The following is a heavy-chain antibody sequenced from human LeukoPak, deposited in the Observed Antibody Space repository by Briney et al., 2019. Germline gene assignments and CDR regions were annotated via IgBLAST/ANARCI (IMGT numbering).Heavy chain of an antibody. CDR3: ALARSPPITGLLPFDY. CDR1: GCTFSSYA. V-gene: IGHV1-69*13. CDR2: IIPIFGTA. Sequence: GASVKVSFKASGCTFSSYAISWVRQAPGLGLEWVGGIIPIFGTANYAQKFQGRVTITADGSTSTAYMELSSLRSEDTAVYYCALARSPPITGLLPFDYWGQGTLVTVSS. D-gene: IGHD5-24*01. J-gene: IGHJ4*02.